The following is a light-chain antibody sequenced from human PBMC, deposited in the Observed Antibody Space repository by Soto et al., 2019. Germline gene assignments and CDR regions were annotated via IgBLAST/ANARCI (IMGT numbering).Light chain of an antibody. CDR1: ISNIGSNF. Sequence: QSMLTQPPSASGTPGQRVTISCSGSISNIGSNFIYWYQQLPGTAPKLLIYRNNERPSGVPDRFSGSKSGTSASLAISGLRSEDEADYHCAAWDDSLSGVVFGGGTKLTVL. CDR2: RNN. V-gene: IGLV1-47*01. CDR3: AAWDDSLSGVV. J-gene: IGLJ2*01.